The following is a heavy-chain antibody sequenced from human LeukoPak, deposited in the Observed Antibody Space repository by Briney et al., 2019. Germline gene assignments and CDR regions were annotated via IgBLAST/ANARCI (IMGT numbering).Heavy chain of an antibody. V-gene: IGHV3-74*01. CDR2: INPDGRAI. Sequence: GGSLRLSCAASGFTFIGYWRPWVPQAQGKGLVGLSRINPDGRAIDYADAVEARFTISRDNAKNTLYLQMNSLTAEDTAVYYCATAGSYRFDYWGQGTLVTVSS. CDR3: ATAGSYRFDY. D-gene: IGHD3-9*01. J-gene: IGHJ4*02. CDR1: GFTFIGYW.